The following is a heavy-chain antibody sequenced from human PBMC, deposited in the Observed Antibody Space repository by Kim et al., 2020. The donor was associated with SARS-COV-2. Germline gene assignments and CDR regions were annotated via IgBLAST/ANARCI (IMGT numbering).Heavy chain of an antibody. CDR2: IIPIFGTA. CDR1: GGTFSSYA. J-gene: IGHJ6*02. D-gene: IGHD3-22*01. CDR3: ASARDSTYYYYYGMDV. Sequence: SVKVSCKASGGTFSSYAISWVRQAPEQGLEWMGGIIPIFGTANYAQKFQGRVTITADESTSTAYMELSSLRSEDTAVYYCASARDSTYYYYYGMDVWGQGTTVTVSS. V-gene: IGHV1-69*13.